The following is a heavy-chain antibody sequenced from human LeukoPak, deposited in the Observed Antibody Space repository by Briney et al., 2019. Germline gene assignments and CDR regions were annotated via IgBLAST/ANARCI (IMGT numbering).Heavy chain of an antibody. CDR1: GFTFSSYA. CDR2: ISSNGGST. J-gene: IGHJ4*02. D-gene: IGHD1-14*01. CDR3: ARGTGYFDY. V-gene: IGHV3-64*01. Sequence: GGSLRLSCAASGFTFSSYAMHWVRQAPGKGLEYVSAISSNGGSTYYANSVKGRFTISRDNSKNTLYLQMGSLGAEDMAVYYCARGTGYFDYWGQGTLVTVSS.